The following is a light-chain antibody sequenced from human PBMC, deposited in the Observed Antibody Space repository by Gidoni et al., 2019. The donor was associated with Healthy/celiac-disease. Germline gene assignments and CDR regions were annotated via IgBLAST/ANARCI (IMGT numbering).Light chain of an antibody. J-gene: IGKJ1*01. Sequence: EIVLTQSPGTLSLSPGERATLSCRASQSVSSSYLAWYQQKPGPAPRLLIYGASSRATGIPDRFSGRGSGTDFTLTISRLEPEDFAVYYCQQYGSSPTFGQXTKVEIK. CDR1: QSVSSSY. V-gene: IGKV3-20*01. CDR2: GAS. CDR3: QQYGSSPT.